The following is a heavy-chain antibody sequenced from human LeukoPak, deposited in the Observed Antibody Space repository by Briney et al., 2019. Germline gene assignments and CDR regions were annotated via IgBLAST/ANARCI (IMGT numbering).Heavy chain of an antibody. D-gene: IGHD3-10*01. Sequence: GGSLRLSCAASGFTFSGSAMHWVRQASGKGLEWVGRIRSKANSYATAYAASVKGGFTISRDDSKNTAYLQMNSPKTEDTAVYYCTSQYPEYYYGSGSYPLDYWGQGTLVTVSS. V-gene: IGHV3-73*01. CDR3: TSQYPEYYYGSGSYPLDY. CDR1: GFTFSGSA. CDR2: IRSKANSYAT. J-gene: IGHJ4*02.